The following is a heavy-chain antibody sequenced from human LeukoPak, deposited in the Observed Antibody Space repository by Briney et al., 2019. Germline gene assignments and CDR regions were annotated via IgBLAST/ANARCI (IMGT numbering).Heavy chain of an antibody. V-gene: IGHV1-69*06. CDR3: AREGLWFGDPEDYMDV. CDR2: IIPIFGTA. J-gene: IGHJ6*03. Sequence: GSSVKVSCKASGGTFSSYAISWVRQAPGQGLEWMGRIIPIFGTANYAQKFQGRVTITADKSTSTAYMELSSLRSEDTAVYYCAREGLWFGDPEDYMDVWGKVTTVTVSS. D-gene: IGHD3-10*01. CDR1: GGTFSSYA.